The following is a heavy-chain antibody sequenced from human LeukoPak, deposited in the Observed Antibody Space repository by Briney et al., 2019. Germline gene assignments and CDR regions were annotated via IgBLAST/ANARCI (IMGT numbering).Heavy chain of an antibody. J-gene: IGHJ6*02. V-gene: IGHV3-66*01. CDR3: ARGYSYGSGYYGMDV. D-gene: IGHD5-18*01. CDR2: IYSGGSA. Sequence: GGSLRLSCAASGFTVSSNYMSWVRQAPGKGLEWVSVIYSGGSAYYADSVKGRFTISRDNSKNTLYLQMNSLRAEDTAVYYCARGYSYGSGYYGMDVWGQGTTVTVSS. CDR1: GFTVSSNY.